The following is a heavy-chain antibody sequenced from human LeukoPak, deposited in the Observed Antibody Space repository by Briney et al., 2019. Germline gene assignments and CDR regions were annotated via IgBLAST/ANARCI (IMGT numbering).Heavy chain of an antibody. CDR2: IYPGDSNP. Sequence: KPGESLKISCKGSGYSFTSYWIGWVRQMPGKGLEWMGIIYPGDSNPRYSPSFQGQVTISADKSISTAYLQWSSLKASDTAMYYCARHDRWPAYYFDYWGQGTLVTVSS. CDR3: ARHDRWPAYYFDY. CDR1: GYSFTSYW. D-gene: IGHD6-13*01. J-gene: IGHJ4*02. V-gene: IGHV5-51*01.